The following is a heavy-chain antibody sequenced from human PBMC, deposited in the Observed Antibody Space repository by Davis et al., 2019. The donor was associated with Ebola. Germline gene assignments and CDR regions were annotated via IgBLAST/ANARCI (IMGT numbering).Heavy chain of an antibody. J-gene: IGHJ6*04. D-gene: IGHD2-21*02. V-gene: IGHV1-18*04. Sequence: AASVKVSCKASGYTFTSYGISWVRQAPGQGLEWMGWITAYNGNTEYAQKLQGRVTMTTDTSTSTAYMELRSLRSDDTAVYYCAREGDWSHYYYYGMDVWGKGTTVTVSS. CDR1: GYTFTSYG. CDR3: AREGDWSHYYYYGMDV. CDR2: ITAYNGNT.